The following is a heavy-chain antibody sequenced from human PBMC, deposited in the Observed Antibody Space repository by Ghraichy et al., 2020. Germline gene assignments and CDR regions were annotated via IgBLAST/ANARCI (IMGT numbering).Heavy chain of an antibody. V-gene: IGHV4-59*01. D-gene: IGHD4/OR15-4a*01. J-gene: IGHJ4*02. CDR3: ARYRTRVHFDY. Sequence: SQTLSLTCTVSGGSISSYYWSWIRQPPGKGLEWIGYIYYSGSTNYNPSLKSRVTISVDTSKNQFSLKLSSVTGADTAVYYCARYRTRVHFDYWGQGTLVTVSS. CDR1: GGSISSYY. CDR2: IYYSGST.